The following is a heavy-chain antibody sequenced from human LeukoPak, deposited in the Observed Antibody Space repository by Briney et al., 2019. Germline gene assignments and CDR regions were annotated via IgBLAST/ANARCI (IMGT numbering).Heavy chain of an antibody. CDR1: GFTFSSYA. V-gene: IGHV3-30-3*01. J-gene: IGHJ4*02. D-gene: IGHD2-15*01. CDR2: ISYDGSNK. CDR3: ARAPGPYCSGGSCWGDY. Sequence: GGSLRLSCAASGFTFSSYAMHWVRQAPGKGLEWVAVISYDGSNKYYADSVKGRFTISRDNSKNTLYPQMNSLRAEDTAVYYCARAPGPYCSGGSCWGDYWGQGTLVTVSS.